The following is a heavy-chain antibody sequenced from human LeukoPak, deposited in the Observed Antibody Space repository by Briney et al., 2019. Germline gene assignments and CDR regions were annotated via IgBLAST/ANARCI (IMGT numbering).Heavy chain of an antibody. CDR1: GGSISSYY. D-gene: IGHD2-21*02. CDR2: IYYSGST. CDR3: ARRLRGGDMAAFDI. V-gene: IGHV4-59*08. Sequence: PSETLSLTCTVSGGSISSYYCSWFRQPPGKGLEWIGYIYYSGSTNYNPSLKSRVTISVDTSKNQFSLKLSSVTAADTAVYYCARRLRGGDMAAFDIWGQGTMVTVSS. J-gene: IGHJ3*02.